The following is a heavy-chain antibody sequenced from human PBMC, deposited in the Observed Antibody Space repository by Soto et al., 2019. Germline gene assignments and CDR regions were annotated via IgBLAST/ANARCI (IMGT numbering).Heavy chain of an antibody. V-gene: IGHV2-5*01. CDR3: EHRRALDYYDSSGYRDAFDI. Sequence: SGPTLVNPSHTLTLTCTFSGFSLSTSGVGVGWIRQPPGKALEWLALIYWNDDKRYSPSLKSRLTITKDTSKNQVVLTMTNMDPVDTGTYYCEHRRALDYYDSSGYRDAFDIWGQGTMVTVSS. J-gene: IGHJ3*02. CDR1: GFSLSTSGVG. CDR2: IYWNDDK. D-gene: IGHD3-22*01.